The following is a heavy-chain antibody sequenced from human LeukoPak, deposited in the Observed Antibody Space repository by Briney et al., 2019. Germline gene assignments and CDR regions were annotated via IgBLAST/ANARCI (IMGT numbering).Heavy chain of an antibody. V-gene: IGHV1-18*01. D-gene: IGHD6-13*01. J-gene: IGHJ4*02. Sequence: GASVKVSCKASGYTFTTDSISCVRQAPGQGLEWMGWISSHNVKTIYAQRLQGRVTMTTDTSTTTAYMELRSLRSDDTAVYYCARDRGRGIATADYYFDYWGQGTLVTVSS. CDR3: ARDRGRGIATADYYFDY. CDR1: GYTFTTDS. CDR2: ISSHNVKT.